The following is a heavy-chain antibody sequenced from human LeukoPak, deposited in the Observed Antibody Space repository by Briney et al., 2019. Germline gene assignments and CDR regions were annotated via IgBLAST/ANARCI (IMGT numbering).Heavy chain of an antibody. CDR3: AKDQAYAYDSSGYYFYDYFDY. CDR1: GFIFSTYG. D-gene: IGHD3-22*01. Sequence: PGGSLRLSCAASGFIFSTYGMSWVRQAPGNGLESVSAISGSGGSTYYADSVNGRFTISRDNSKNTLYLQMNSLRAEDTAVYYCAKDQAYAYDSSGYYFYDYFDYWGQGTLVTVSS. J-gene: IGHJ4*02. V-gene: IGHV3-23*01. CDR2: ISGSGGST.